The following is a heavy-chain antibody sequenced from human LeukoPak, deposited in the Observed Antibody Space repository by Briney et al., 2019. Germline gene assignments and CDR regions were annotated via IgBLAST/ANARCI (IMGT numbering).Heavy chain of an antibody. V-gene: IGHV3-21*01. CDR1: GFTFSSYS. CDR2: VSSSSSYI. J-gene: IGHJ4*02. D-gene: IGHD6-19*01. CDR3: ARDKKWLVPWGSDY. Sequence: PGGSLRLSCAASGFTFSSYSMNWVRQAPGKGLEWVSSVSSSSSYIYYADSVKGRFTISRDNAKNSLYLQMNSLRAEDTAVYYCARDKKWLVPWGSDYWGQGTLVTVSS.